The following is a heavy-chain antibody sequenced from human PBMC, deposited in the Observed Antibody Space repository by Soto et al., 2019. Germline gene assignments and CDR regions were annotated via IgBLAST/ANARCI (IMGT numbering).Heavy chain of an antibody. Sequence: SETLSLSCSVYGSSVRSYARGWIRQPPGKGLEWVGHISYTGSTKYSPSLKSRVTILEDASANQLSLRLSSVTAAGTAVYYCGREAGVVTTGGFDSWRQGKVVTV. CDR1: GSSVRSYA. V-gene: IGHV4-59*02. CDR3: GREAGVVTTGGFDS. J-gene: IGHJ4*02. D-gene: IGHD3-22*01. CDR2: ISYTGST.